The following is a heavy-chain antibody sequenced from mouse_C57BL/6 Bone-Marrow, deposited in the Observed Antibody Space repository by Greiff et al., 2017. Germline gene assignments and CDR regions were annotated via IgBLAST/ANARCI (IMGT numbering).Heavy chain of an antibody. V-gene: IGHV5-16*01. CDR3: ARDPGLDY. J-gene: IGHJ2*01. CDR1: GFTFSDYY. CDR2: INYDGSST. Sequence: EVQLVESEGGLVQPGSSMKLSCTASGFTFSDYYMAWVRQVPEKGLEWVANINYDGSSTYYLDSLKSRFIISRDNAKNILYLQMSSLKSEDTATYYCARDPGLDYWGQGTTLTGSS.